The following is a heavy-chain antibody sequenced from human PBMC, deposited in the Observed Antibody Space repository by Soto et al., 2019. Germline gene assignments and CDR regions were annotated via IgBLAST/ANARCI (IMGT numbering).Heavy chain of an antibody. Sequence: PSETLSLTCTVSGGSVSSGNYYWGWIRQPPGKGLEWIGFIYYTGSTSYNPSLKSRVTISMDTSKNQFSLKLTSVTAADTAVYYCASALYCSGGSCSFDPWGQGTLVTVS. D-gene: IGHD2-15*01. CDR1: GGSVSSGNYY. CDR2: IYYTGST. J-gene: IGHJ5*02. V-gene: IGHV4-61*01. CDR3: ASALYCSGGSCSFDP.